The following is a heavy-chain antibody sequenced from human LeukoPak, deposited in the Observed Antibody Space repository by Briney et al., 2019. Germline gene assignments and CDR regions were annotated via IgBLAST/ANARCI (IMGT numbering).Heavy chain of an antibody. CDR2: ISGSGEDS. J-gene: IGHJ3*01. V-gene: IGHV3-23*01. Sequence: ETLSLTCTVSGGSISSSSYYWGWVRQTPGKGLEWVSGISGSGEDSNHADSVTGRFIISRENSKNTLYLQMNSLRADDTAVYYCATNYDDSREAFDVWGQGTVVTVSS. CDR3: ATNYDDSREAFDV. D-gene: IGHD3-3*01. CDR1: GGSISSSSYY.